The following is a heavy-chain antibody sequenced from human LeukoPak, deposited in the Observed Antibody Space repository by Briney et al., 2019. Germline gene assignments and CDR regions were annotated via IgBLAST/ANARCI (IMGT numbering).Heavy chain of an antibody. CDR1: GYTFTSYY. CDR2: INPSGGST. CDR3: ARGSIVVVTAIPVYFDY. Sequence: ASVKVSCKASGYTFTSYYMHWVRQAPGQGLEWMGIINPSGGSTSYAQKFQGRVTATRDTSTSTVYMELSSLRSEDTAVYYCARGSIVVVTAIPVYFDYWGQGTLVTVSS. J-gene: IGHJ4*02. V-gene: IGHV1-46*01. D-gene: IGHD2-21*02.